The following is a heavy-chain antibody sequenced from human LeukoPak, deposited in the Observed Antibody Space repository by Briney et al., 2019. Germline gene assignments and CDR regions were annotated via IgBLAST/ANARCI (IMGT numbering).Heavy chain of an antibody. CDR3: ARVGSATYYDILTGYYKAYYYYYMDV. CDR2: IYHSGST. CDR1: GYSISSGYY. Sequence: SETLSLTCTVSGYSISSGYYWGWIRQPPGKGLEWIGSIYHSGSTYYNPSLKSRVTISVDTSKNQFSLKLSSVTAADTAVYYCARVGSATYYDILTGYYKAYYYYYMDVWGKGTTVTISS. J-gene: IGHJ6*03. D-gene: IGHD3-9*01. V-gene: IGHV4-38-2*02.